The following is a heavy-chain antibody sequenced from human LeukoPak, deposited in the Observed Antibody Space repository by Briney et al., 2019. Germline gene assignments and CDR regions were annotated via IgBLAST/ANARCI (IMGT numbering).Heavy chain of an antibody. CDR3: AKVQLGYCSSTSCYEHAFDI. Sequence: GGSLRLSCAASGFTFSSYGMHWVRQAPGKGLEWVAFIRYDGSNKYYADSVKGRFTISRDNSKNTLYLQMNSLRAEDTAVYYCAKVQLGYCSSTSCYEHAFDIWGQGTMVTVSS. V-gene: IGHV3-30*02. CDR1: GFTFSSYG. CDR2: IRYDGSNK. D-gene: IGHD2-2*01. J-gene: IGHJ3*02.